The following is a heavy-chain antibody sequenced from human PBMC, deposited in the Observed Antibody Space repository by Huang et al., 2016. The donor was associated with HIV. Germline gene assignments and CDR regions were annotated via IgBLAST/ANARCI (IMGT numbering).Heavy chain of an antibody. CDR3: ARDPKYHRIGYYRQRRGIDI. Sequence: QIQLLQSGPELKQPGASVKVSCKASGYTFTRYGITWVRQAPGQGPEWMGLISASSGDTEYAQKFQGRVTLTTDTATNIAYMELRSLRADDTAKYYCARDPKYHRIGYYRQRRGIDIWGQGTMVIVSS. CDR1: GYTFTRYG. D-gene: IGHD3-22*01. CDR2: ISASSGDT. J-gene: IGHJ3*02. V-gene: IGHV1-18*01.